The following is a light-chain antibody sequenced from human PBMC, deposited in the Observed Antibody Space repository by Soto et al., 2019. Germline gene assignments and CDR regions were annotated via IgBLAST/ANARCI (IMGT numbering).Light chain of an antibody. CDR2: DAS. Sequence: ENVLTQSPGTLSLSPGERATLSCRASQGINSSYLAWYQQKPGQAPRLLIYDASNRATGIPDRFSGSGSGTDFTLTISRLEPEDFAVYYCQQYDSSPPTFGQGTKVEIK. J-gene: IGKJ1*01. CDR3: QQYDSSPPT. V-gene: IGKV3-20*01. CDR1: QGINSSY.